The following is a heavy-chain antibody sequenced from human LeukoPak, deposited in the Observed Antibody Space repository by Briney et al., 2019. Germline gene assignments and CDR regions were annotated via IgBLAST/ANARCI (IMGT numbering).Heavy chain of an antibody. D-gene: IGHD5-18*01. CDR2: INHSGST. J-gene: IGHJ4*02. V-gene: IGHV4-34*01. CDR3: ARLDTAMVSYFDY. CDR1: GGSFSGYY. Sequence: SETLSLTCAVYGGSFSGYYWSWIRQPPGKGLEWIGEINHSGSTNYNPSLKSRVTISVDTSKNQFSLKLSSVTAADTAVYYCARLDTAMVSYFDYWGQGTLVTVSS.